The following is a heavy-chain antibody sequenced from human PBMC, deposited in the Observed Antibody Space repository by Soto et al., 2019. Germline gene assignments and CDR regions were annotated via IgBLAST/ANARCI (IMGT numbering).Heavy chain of an antibody. V-gene: IGHV4-59*01. CDR2: IYYSGST. CDR3: ARDGKWLVLDY. J-gene: IGHJ4*02. CDR1: GGSISSYY. D-gene: IGHD6-19*01. Sequence: SETLSLTCTVSGGSISSYYWSWIRQPPGKGLEWIGYIYYSGSTNYNPSLKSRVTISVDTSKNQFSLKLSSVTAADTAVYYCARDGKWLVLDYWGQGTQVTVSS.